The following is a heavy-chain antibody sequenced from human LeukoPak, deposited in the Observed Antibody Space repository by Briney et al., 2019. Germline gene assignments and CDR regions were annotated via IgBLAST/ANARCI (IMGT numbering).Heavy chain of an antibody. CDR2: IIPIFGTA. D-gene: IGHD2-15*01. CDR1: GGTFSSYA. CDR3: ASAYHCSGGSCYPPRH. V-gene: IGHV1-69*05. J-gene: IGHJ4*02. Sequence: ASVKVSCKASGGTFSSYAISCVRQAPGQGLEWMGGIIPIFGTANYAQKFQGRVTITTDESTSTAYMELSSLRSEDTAVYYCASAYHCSGGSCYPPRHWGQGTLVTVSS.